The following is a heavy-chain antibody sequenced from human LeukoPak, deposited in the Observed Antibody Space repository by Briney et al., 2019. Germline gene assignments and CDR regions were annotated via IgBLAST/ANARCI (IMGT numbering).Heavy chain of an antibody. D-gene: IGHD2-2*01. CDR3: AKDNFRCSSTSCYVA. J-gene: IGHJ5*02. CDR1: GFTFSTYP. V-gene: IGHV3-30*04. Sequence: GGSLRLSCAASGFTFSTYPIHWVRQAPGKGLEWVAVIADDGKDKHYVESVKGRFTISRDNSKNTLYLRMNSLRAEDTAVYYCAKDNFRCSSTSCYVAWGQGTLVTVSS. CDR2: IADDGKDK.